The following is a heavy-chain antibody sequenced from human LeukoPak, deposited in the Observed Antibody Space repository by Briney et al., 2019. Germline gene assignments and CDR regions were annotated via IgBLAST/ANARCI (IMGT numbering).Heavy chain of an antibody. V-gene: IGHV4-4*07. Sequence: PSETLSLTCTVSGGSISSYYWSWIRQPAGKGLEWIGRIYTSGSTNYNPSLKSRVTMSVDTSKNQFSLKLSSVTAADTDVYYCAREKQSSGWYVPNYFDYWGQGTLVTVSS. D-gene: IGHD6-19*01. CDR3: AREKQSSGWYVPNYFDY. CDR2: IYTSGST. CDR1: GGSISSYY. J-gene: IGHJ4*02.